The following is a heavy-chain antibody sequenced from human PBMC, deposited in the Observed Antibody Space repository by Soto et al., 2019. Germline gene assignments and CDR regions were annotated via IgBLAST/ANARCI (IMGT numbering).Heavy chain of an antibody. V-gene: IGHV3-48*02. J-gene: IGHJ6*02. CDR3: ASGESSSNYYYYGMDV. CDR1: GFTFSSYS. CDR2: ISSSSSTI. D-gene: IGHD6-6*01. Sequence: PWGSLRLSCAASGFTFSSYSMNWVRQAPGKGLEWVSYISSSSSTIYYADSVKGRFTISRDNAKNSLYLQMNSLRDEDTAVYYCASGESSSNYYYYGMDVWGQGTRVTVSS.